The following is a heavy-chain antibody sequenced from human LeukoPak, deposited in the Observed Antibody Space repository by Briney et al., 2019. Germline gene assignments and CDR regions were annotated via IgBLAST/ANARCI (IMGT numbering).Heavy chain of an antibody. CDR3: ANDSVAEN. CDR2: ISYDGSNK. Sequence: GGSLRLSCAASGFTFSSYAMHWVRQAPGKGLEWVAVISYDGSNKYYADSVKGRFTISRDNSKNTLYLQMNSLRAEDTAVYYCANDSVAENWGQGTLVTVSS. J-gene: IGHJ4*02. CDR1: GFTFSSYA. V-gene: IGHV3-30-3*02. D-gene: IGHD6-19*01.